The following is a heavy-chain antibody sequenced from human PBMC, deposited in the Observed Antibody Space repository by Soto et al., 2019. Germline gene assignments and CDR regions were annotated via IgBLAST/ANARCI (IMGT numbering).Heavy chain of an antibody. CDR2: IYHSGRT. CDR3: ARDPSGRTFDF. D-gene: IGHD6-19*01. J-gene: IGHJ4*02. V-gene: IGHV4-4*02. CDR1: GGSISSYNW. Sequence: GSLRLSCAVSGGSISSYNWWNWVRQPPGKGLEWIGEIYHSGRTNYNPSLKSRVTISVDKSKNHFSLELNSVTAADTAVYYCARDPSGRTFDFWGQGTLVTVSS.